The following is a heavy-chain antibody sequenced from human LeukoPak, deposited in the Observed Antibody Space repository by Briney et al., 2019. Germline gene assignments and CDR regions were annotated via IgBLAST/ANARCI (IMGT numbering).Heavy chain of an antibody. CDR1: ELSFSNYW. CDR3: ATRGDLSWFGALRH. CDR2: IKQDGSET. Sequence: GGSLRLSCVVSELSFSNYWMDWDRQAPGKGLEGVAFIKQDGSETSYADSVKGRFTISRDNARNSLFLQMNSLRAEDTAVYYCATRGDLSWFGALRHWSQGTLVTVSS. V-gene: IGHV3-7*01. J-gene: IGHJ4*02. D-gene: IGHD3-16*02.